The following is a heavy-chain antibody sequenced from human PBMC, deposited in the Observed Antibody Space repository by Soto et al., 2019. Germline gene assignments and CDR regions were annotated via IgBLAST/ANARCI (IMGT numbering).Heavy chain of an antibody. V-gene: IGHV3-30-3*01. J-gene: IGHJ4*02. CDR2: ISYDGSKK. Sequence: QVQLVESGGGVVQPGRSLRLSCAGSGFTFNSYAMDWVRQAPGMGLEWVSDISYDGSKKHYTDSVTGRFTISRDNANKTLYLQMDTLSPEDTARYYCARHVAGAALDKWGQGTRVVVSS. CDR1: GFTFNSYA. D-gene: IGHD3-10*02. CDR3: ARHVAGAALDK.